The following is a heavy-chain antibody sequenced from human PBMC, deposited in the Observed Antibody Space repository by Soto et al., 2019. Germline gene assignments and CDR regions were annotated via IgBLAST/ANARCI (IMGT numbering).Heavy chain of an antibody. Sequence: TSETLSLTCTVSGGSISRYYWNWIRQPPGKGLVWIGYIYYSGSTNYNPSLKSRVTISVDTSKNQFSLKLSSVTAADTAVYYCARDPGSGSYYGWFDPWGQGTLVTVSS. V-gene: IGHV4-59*01. D-gene: IGHD3-10*01. J-gene: IGHJ5*02. CDR1: GGSISRYY. CDR2: IYYSGST. CDR3: ARDPGSGSYYGWFDP.